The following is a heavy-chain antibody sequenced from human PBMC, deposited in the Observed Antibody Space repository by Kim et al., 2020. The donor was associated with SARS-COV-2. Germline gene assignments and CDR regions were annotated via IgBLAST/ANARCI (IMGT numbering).Heavy chain of an antibody. CDR3: ARDLSAGYYYPGDY. V-gene: IGHV3-30*01. Sequence: ANSGKGRFTISRDNSKNTRYLQMNSLRAEDTAVYYCARDLSAGYYYPGDYWGQGTLVTVSS. D-gene: IGHD3-9*01. J-gene: IGHJ4*02.